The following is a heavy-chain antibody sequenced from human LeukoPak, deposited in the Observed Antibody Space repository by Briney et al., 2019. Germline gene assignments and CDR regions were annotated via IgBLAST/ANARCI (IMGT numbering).Heavy chain of an antibody. V-gene: IGHV4-31*03. CDR1: GGSISSGGYY. CDR3: ARDEKLLWFGELYYYYGMDV. CDR2: IYYSGST. Sequence: SQTLSLTCTVSGGSISSGGYYWSWIRQHPGKGLEWIGYIYYSGSTYYNPSLKSRVTISVDTSKNQFSLKLSSVTAADTAVYYCARDEKLLWFGELYYYYGMDVWGQGTTVTVSS. D-gene: IGHD3-10*01. J-gene: IGHJ6*02.